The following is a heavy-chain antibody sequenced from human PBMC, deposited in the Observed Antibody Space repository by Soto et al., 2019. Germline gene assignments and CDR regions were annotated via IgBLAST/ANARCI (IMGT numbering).Heavy chain of an antibody. Sequence: GGSLRLSCAASGFTFSSYWMSWVRQAPGKGLEWVANIKQDGSEKYYVDSVKGRFTISRDNAKNSLYLQMNSLRAENTAVYYCARDNYDYVWGSYRYEGNAFDIWGQGTMVTVSS. V-gene: IGHV3-7*05. CDR1: GFTFSSYW. CDR3: ARDNYDYVWGSYRYEGNAFDI. J-gene: IGHJ3*02. D-gene: IGHD3-16*02. CDR2: IKQDGSEK.